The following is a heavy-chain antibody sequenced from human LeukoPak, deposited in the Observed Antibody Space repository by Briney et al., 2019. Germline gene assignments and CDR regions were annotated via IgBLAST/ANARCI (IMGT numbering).Heavy chain of an antibody. D-gene: IGHD2-2*01. J-gene: IGHJ5*02. V-gene: IGHV4-34*01. CDR1: GGSFSGYY. CDR2: INHSGST. CDR3: ASGLPAAPGWFDP. Sequence: SETLSLTCAVYGGSFSGYYWSWIRQPPGKGLEWIGEINHSGSTNYNPSLKSRVTISVDTSKNQFSLKLSSVTAADTAVYYCASGLPAAPGWFDPWGQGTLVTVSS.